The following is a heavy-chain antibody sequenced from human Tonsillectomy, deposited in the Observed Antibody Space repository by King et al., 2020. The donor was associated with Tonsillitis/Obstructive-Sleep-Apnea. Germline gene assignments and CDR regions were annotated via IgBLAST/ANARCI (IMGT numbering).Heavy chain of an antibody. D-gene: IGHD3-22*01. CDR1: GYSFSSYA. CDR2: INAGNDNT. J-gene: IGHJ4*02. CDR3: VRSSGFYYFDY. V-gene: IGHV1-3*01. Sequence: VQFVQSGAEVKKPGASVKVSCKASGYSFSSYAMQWVRQAPGQRLEWMGWINAGNDNTKYSQKFQGRVTITRDTSASTAYVELSSLISEDTAVYYCVRSSGFYYFDYWGQGTLVTVSS.